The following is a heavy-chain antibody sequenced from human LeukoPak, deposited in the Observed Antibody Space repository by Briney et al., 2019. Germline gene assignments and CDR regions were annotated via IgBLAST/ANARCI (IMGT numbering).Heavy chain of an antibody. D-gene: IGHD2-15*01. Sequence: GESLRLSCAVSGFTFSSYWMHWVRQGPGKGLAWVSRITSDGSATDYADSVKGRFTISRDNAKNTLYLHMGSLRAEDTAVYYCARDASPGYFDLWGRGTLVTVSS. CDR2: ITSDGSAT. V-gene: IGHV3-74*01. CDR1: GFTFSSYW. CDR3: ARDASPGYFDL. J-gene: IGHJ2*01.